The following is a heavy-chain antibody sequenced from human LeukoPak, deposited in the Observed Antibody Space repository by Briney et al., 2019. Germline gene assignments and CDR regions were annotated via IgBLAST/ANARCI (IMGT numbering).Heavy chain of an antibody. Sequence: GASVKVSCKASGYIFTGYYLFWGRQAPGQGLEWMGWINPNGGATRYAQKFQGRVTLTSDTSIRTTYMDMSSLTPDDTAVYYCARDERYSDADHHYPDLGYWGQGTLVTVSS. J-gene: IGHJ4*02. D-gene: IGHD3-16*01. CDR2: INPNGGAT. CDR1: GYIFTGYY. V-gene: IGHV1-2*02. CDR3: ARDERYSDADHHYPDLGY.